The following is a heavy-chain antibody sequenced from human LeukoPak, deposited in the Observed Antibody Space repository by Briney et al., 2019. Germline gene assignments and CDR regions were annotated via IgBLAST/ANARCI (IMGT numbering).Heavy chain of an antibody. CDR1: GGSISSGGYS. V-gene: IGHV4-30-2*01. Sequence: SQTLSLTCAVSGGSISSGGYSWSWIQQPPGKGLEWIGYIYHSGSTYYNPSLKSRVTISVDRSKNQFSLKLSSVTAADTAVYYCAGSSGYSYGPFDYWGQGTLVTVSS. CDR3: AGSSGYSYGPFDY. CDR2: IYHSGST. D-gene: IGHD5-18*01. J-gene: IGHJ4*02.